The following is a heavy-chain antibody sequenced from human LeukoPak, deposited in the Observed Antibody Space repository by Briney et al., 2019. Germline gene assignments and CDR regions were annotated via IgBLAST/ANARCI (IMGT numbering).Heavy chain of an antibody. Sequence: GASVKVSCKASGYTFTSYGISWVRQAPGQGLEWMGWISAYNGNTNYAQKLQGRVTMTTDTSTSTAYMELRSLRSDDTAVYYCARDGSGVVPAAIGNWFDPWGQGTLVTVSS. D-gene: IGHD2-2*01. CDR2: ISAYNGNT. J-gene: IGHJ5*02. V-gene: IGHV1-18*01. CDR3: ARDGSGVVPAAIGNWFDP. CDR1: GYTFTSYG.